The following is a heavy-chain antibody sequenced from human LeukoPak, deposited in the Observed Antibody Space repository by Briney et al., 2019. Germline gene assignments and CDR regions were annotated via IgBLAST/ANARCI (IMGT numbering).Heavy chain of an antibody. CDR3: AREVGPVTSHRIDS. D-gene: IGHD1-26*01. Sequence: SETLSLTCTVSGDSISSACWSWSRQPPGKGLEWIGSICHSGISGNTYYNPSLKSRVTISVDTPKNQFSLKLSSVTAADTAVYSCAREVGPVTSHRIDSWGQGSLVTVSS. CDR2: ICHSGISGNT. CDR1: GDSISSAC. J-gene: IGHJ4*02. V-gene: IGHV4-59*04.